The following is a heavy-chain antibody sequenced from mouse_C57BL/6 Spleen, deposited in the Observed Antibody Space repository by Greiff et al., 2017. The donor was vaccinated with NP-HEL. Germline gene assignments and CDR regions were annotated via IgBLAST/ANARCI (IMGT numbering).Heavy chain of an antibody. Sequence: QVQLKQSGPELVKPGASVKISCKASGYAFSSSWMNWVKQRPGKGLEWIGRIYPGDGDTTYNGKFKGKATLTADKSSSTAYMQLSSLTSEDSAVYFCARDNDYDYYAMDYWGQGTSVTVSS. CDR1: GYAFSSSW. CDR3: ARDNDYDYYAMDY. CDR2: IYPGDGDT. V-gene: IGHV1-82*01. J-gene: IGHJ4*01. D-gene: IGHD2-4*01.